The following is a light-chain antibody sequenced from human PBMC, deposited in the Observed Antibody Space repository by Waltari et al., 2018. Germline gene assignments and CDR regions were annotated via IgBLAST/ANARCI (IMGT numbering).Light chain of an antibody. CDR1: QNINRF. CDR3: QQSYSIPFT. V-gene: IGKV1-39*01. Sequence: DIQMTQSPSPLSASVGDRVTITCRTSQNINRFLNWYQYKPGEAPKLLIYTASSMQGGVPSRFSGSGSGTEFSLTISSLQPEDFATYYCQQSYSIPFTFGQGTKVEIK. CDR2: TAS. J-gene: IGKJ2*01.